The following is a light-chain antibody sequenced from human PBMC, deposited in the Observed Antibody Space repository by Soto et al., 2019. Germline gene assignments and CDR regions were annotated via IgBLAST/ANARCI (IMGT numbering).Light chain of an antibody. CDR2: KGT. V-gene: IGLV2-23*01. CDR3: CSSAPESTYV. Sequence: QSALAQTASVSGSPGQAITICCNGTDRDVGAYDSVSWYQQHPHKAPQLIIYKGTQRPSGVSNRFSGSTSGNAASLPISALQADDEADYFCCSSAPESTYVFGTGTKV. J-gene: IGLJ1*01. CDR1: DRDVGAYDS.